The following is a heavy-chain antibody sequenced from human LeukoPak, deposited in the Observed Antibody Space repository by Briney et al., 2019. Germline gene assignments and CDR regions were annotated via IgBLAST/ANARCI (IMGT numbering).Heavy chain of an antibody. D-gene: IGHD3-16*01. CDR2: ISGGSRNI. Sequence: GGSLRLSCAASGFTFSSYAMNWVRQAPGKGLEWVSSISGGSRNIRYADSVKGRFTTSRDNSQNTLYLQMNSLRAEDTAAYYCARGGGRHVEYWGQGNLVTVSS. CDR3: ARGGGRHVEY. V-gene: IGHV3-23*01. J-gene: IGHJ4*02. CDR1: GFTFSSYA.